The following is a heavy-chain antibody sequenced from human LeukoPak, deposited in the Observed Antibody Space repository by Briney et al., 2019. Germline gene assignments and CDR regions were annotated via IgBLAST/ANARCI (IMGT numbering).Heavy chain of an antibody. CDR1: GFTFSSYG. CDR2: IRYDGSNK. CDR3: AKDSKVRIAAAGTGY. Sequence: GGSLRLSCAASGFTFSSYGMHWVRQAPGKGLEWVAFIRYDGSNKYYADSVKGRFTISRDNSKNTLYLQMNSLRAEDTGVYYCAKDSKVRIAAAGTGYWGQGTLVTVSS. D-gene: IGHD6-13*01. V-gene: IGHV3-30*02. J-gene: IGHJ4*02.